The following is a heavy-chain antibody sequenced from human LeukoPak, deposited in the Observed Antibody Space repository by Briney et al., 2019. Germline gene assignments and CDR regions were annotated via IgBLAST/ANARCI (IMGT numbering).Heavy chain of an antibody. CDR3: ARGVSRYGGLFVDY. Sequence: SETLSLTCAVYGGSFSGYYWSWIRQPSGKGLEWIGEITHGGSINYNPSLKSRVTISVDTSKNQFSLNLSSVTAADTAVYYCARGVSRYGGLFVDYWGQGTLVTVSS. D-gene: IGHD4-23*01. V-gene: IGHV4-34*01. CDR1: GGSFSGYY. CDR2: ITHGGSI. J-gene: IGHJ4*02.